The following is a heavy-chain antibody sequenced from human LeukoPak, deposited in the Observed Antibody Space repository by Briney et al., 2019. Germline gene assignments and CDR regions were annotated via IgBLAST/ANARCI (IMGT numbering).Heavy chain of an antibody. CDR1: GFTFSSSA. D-gene: IGHD3-22*01. CDR2: INHSGST. CDR3: ARVGTDSSGYYPLDY. Sequence: GSLRLSCAASGFTFSSSAMSWIRQPPGKGLEWIGEINHSGSTNYNPSLKSRVTISVDTSKNQFSLKLSSVTAADTAVYYCARVGTDSSGYYPLDYWGQGALVTVSS. J-gene: IGHJ4*02. V-gene: IGHV4-34*01.